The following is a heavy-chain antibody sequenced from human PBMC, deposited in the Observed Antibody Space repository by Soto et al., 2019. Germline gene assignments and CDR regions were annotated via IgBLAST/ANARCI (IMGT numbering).Heavy chain of an antibody. V-gene: IGHV3-21*01. D-gene: IGHD3-16*01. CDR2: ISRSSSHM. Sequence: GGSMRLSCAASGFTFSSYWMTWVRQAPGKGLEWVSSISRSSSHMYYADSVKGRFTISRDNAKNSLYLQMNSLRAEDTAVYYCARDLHDYVSFRFDPWGQGTLVTVSS. CDR3: ARDLHDYVSFRFDP. CDR1: GFTFSSYW. J-gene: IGHJ5*02.